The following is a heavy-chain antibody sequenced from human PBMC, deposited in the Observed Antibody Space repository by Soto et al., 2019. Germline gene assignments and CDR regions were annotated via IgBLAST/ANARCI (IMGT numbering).Heavy chain of an antibody. V-gene: IGHV3-23*01. CDR1: GFTFSSYA. CDR2: ISGSGGST. D-gene: IGHD3-10*01. Sequence: HPGGSLRLSCAASGFTFSSYAMSWVRQAPGKGLEWVSAISGSGGSTYYADSVKGRFTISRDNSKNTLYLQMNSLRAEDTAVYYCANPRRPGPGLAGYFQHWGQGTLVTVSS. CDR3: ANPRRPGPGLAGYFQH. J-gene: IGHJ1*01.